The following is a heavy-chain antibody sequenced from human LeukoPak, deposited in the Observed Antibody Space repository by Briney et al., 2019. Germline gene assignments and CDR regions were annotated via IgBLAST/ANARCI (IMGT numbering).Heavy chain of an antibody. D-gene: IGHD3-9*01. Sequence: ASVKVSCKASSYTFTIYGISWVRQAPGQGLEWMGWISAYYGNTNYAQKLQGRVTMTTDTSTSTAYMELRSLRSDDTAVYYCARDKRSYYDILTGYSTFDYWGQGTLVTVSS. J-gene: IGHJ4*02. CDR2: ISAYYGNT. CDR1: SYTFTIYG. V-gene: IGHV1-18*04. CDR3: ARDKRSYYDILTGYSTFDY.